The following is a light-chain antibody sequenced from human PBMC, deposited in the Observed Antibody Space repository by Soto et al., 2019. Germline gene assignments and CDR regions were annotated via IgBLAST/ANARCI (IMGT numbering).Light chain of an antibody. J-gene: IGLJ1*01. Sequence: QSPGTEPPWVSASPGQSITISCTGTSSDVGSYNLVSLYQQHPGKAPKLMIYEGSKRPSGVSNRFSGSKSGNTASLTISGLQAEDEADYYCCSYAGSRTFEVFGTGTKVTVL. CDR3: CSYAGSRTFEV. CDR2: EGS. CDR1: SSDVGSYNL. V-gene: IGLV2-23*03.